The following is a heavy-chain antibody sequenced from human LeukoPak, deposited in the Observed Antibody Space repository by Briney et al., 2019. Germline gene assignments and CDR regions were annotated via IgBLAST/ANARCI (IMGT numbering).Heavy chain of an antibody. J-gene: IGHJ4*02. D-gene: IGHD2/OR15-2a*01. V-gene: IGHV3-74*01. CDR1: GNYW. CDR2: INSDGSWT. CDR3: VSFYETY. Sequence: GGSLRLSCEASGNYWMHWVRQVPGKGLVWVSHINSDGSWTSYADSVKGRFTISKDNAKNTVYLQMNSLRAEDTAVYYCVSFYETYWGRRTLVTVSS.